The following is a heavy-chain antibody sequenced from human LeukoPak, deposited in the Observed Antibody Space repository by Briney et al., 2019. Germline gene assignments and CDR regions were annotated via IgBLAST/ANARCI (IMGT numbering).Heavy chain of an antibody. CDR2: IYYSGST. CDR1: GGSISSGGYY. D-gene: IGHD3-10*01. CDR3: ARENLLLWFGELRGYFDY. J-gene: IGHJ4*02. Sequence: SQTLSLTCTVSGGSISSGGYYWSWIRQHPGKGLEGIGYIYYSGSTYYNPSLKSRVTISVDTSKNQFSLKLSSVTAADTAVYYCARENLLLWFGELRGYFDYWGQGTLVTVSS. V-gene: IGHV4-31*03.